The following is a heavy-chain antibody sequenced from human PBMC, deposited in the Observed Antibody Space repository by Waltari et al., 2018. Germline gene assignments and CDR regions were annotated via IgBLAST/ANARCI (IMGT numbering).Heavy chain of an antibody. CDR2: IVVGSGNT. V-gene: IGHV1-58*02. CDR1: EYPFTSSY. J-gene: IGHJ5*02. CDR3: AADSGGYSGYEFDL. D-gene: IGHD5-12*01. Sequence: QLVQSGAEVKKPGASVKISCKTSEYPFTSSYIHWVRQARGQGLEWIGWIVVGSGNTNYAQKFQERVTITRDMSTSTAYMELSSLGSDDTAVYYCAADSGGYSGYEFDLWGQGTLVTVSS.